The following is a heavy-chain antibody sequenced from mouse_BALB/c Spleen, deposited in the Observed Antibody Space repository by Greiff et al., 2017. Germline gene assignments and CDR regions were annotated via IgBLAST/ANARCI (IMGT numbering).Heavy chain of an antibody. CDR2: ISSGGST. J-gene: IGHJ3*01. V-gene: IGHV5-6-5*01. D-gene: IGHD3-1*01. CDR1: GFTFSSYA. Sequence: EVMLVESGGGLVKPGGSLKLSCAASGFTFSSYAMSWVRQTPEKRLEWVASISSGGSTYYPDSVKGRFTISRDNARNILYLQMSSLRSEDTAMYYCARGGPFAYWGQGTLVTVSA. CDR3: ARGGPFAY.